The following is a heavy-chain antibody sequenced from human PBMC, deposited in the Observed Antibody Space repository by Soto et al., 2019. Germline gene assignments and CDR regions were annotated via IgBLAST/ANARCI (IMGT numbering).Heavy chain of an antibody. CDR2: MNPNSGNT. Sequence: ASVKVSCKASGYTFTSYDINWVRQATGQGLEWMGWMNPNSGNTGYAQKFQGRVTMTRNTSISTAYMELSSLRSEDTDVYYCARGSSKYYYYYYMDVWGKGTTVTVSS. CDR1: GYTFTSYD. J-gene: IGHJ6*03. CDR3: ARGSSKYYYYYYMDV. V-gene: IGHV1-8*01. D-gene: IGHD1-26*01.